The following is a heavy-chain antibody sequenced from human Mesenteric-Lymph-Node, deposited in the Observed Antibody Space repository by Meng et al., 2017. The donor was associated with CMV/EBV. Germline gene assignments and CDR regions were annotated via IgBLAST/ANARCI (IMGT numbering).Heavy chain of an antibody. CDR3: ARDHSRYCSSTSCYSGYYYYVMDV. CDR2: IYSGASST. D-gene: IGHD2-2*01. CDR1: EFTFSNYA. V-gene: IGHV3-23*03. J-gene: IGHJ6*02. Sequence: GGSLRLSCAASEFTFSNYAMSWVRQAPGKGLEWVSVIYSGASSTYYADSVKGRFTISRDNSKNTLYLQMNSLRAEDTAMYYCARDHSRYCSSTSCYSGYYYYVMDVWGQGTTVTVSS.